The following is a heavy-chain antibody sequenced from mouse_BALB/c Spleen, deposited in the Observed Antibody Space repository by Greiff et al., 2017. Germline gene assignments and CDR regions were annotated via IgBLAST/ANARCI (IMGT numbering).Heavy chain of an antibody. CDR1: GYSFTGYY. Sequence: LVKTGASVKISCKASGYSFTGYYMHWVKQSHGKSLEWIGYISCYNGATSYNQKFKGKATFTVDTSSSTAYMQLNSLTSEDSAVYYCARKAYWGLYAMDYWGQGTSVTVSS. D-gene: IGHD4-1*01. CDR2: ISCYNGAT. V-gene: IGHV1S34*01. J-gene: IGHJ4*01. CDR3: ARKAYWGLYAMDY.